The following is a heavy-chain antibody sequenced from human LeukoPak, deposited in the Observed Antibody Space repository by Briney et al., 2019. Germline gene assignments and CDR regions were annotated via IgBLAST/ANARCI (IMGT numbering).Heavy chain of an antibody. D-gene: IGHD3-10*01. CDR3: AGDRAMVRGVIKRDY. J-gene: IGHJ4*02. V-gene: IGHV4-34*01. CDR2: INHSGST. CDR1: GGSFSGYY. Sequence: SETLSLTCAVYGGSFSGYYWSWIRQPPGKGLEWIGEINHSGSTNYNPSLKSRVTISVDTSKNQFSLKLSSVTAADTAVYYCAGDRAMVRGVIKRDYWGQGTLVTVSS.